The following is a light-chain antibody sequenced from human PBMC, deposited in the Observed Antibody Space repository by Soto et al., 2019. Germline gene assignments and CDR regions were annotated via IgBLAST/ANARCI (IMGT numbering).Light chain of an antibody. V-gene: IGKV4-1*01. CDR2: WAS. CDR3: QQYYSTPLT. CDR1: QSVLLSSNNKNY. J-gene: IGKJ4*01. Sequence: DIVMTQSPDSLAVSLGERATINCKSSQSVLLSSNNKNYLAWYQQKPGQPPKLLIYWASTRESGVPDRFSASGSGTDFTLTIGSLQAEDVAVYYCQQYYSTPLTFGGGTKVEIK.